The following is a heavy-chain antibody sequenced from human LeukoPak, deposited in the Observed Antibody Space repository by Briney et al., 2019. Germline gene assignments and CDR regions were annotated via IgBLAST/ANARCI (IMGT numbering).Heavy chain of an antibody. CDR3: ARGATVTPGGVDAFDI. CDR1: GGSISSGGYY. V-gene: IGHV4-31*03. Sequence: SETLSLTCTVSGGSISSGGYYWSWIRQHPGKGLEWIGYIYYSGSTYYNPSLKSRVTISVDTSKNQFSLKLSSVTAADTAVYYCARGATVTPGGVDAFDIWGQGTMVTVSS. CDR2: IYYSGST. D-gene: IGHD4-17*01. J-gene: IGHJ3*02.